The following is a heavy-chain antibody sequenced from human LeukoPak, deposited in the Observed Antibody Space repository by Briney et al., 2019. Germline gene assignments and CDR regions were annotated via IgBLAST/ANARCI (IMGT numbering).Heavy chain of an antibody. J-gene: IGHJ4*02. Sequence: PGGSLRLSCAASGFTFSSYWMHWVRQAPGKGLVWVSRINSDGSSTTYADSVKGRFTISRDNAKNSLYLQVNSLRAEDTAVYYCARQTTVTTIDYWGQGTLVTVSS. D-gene: IGHD4-11*01. CDR3: ARQTTVTTIDY. CDR2: INSDGSST. CDR1: GFTFSSYW. V-gene: IGHV3-74*01.